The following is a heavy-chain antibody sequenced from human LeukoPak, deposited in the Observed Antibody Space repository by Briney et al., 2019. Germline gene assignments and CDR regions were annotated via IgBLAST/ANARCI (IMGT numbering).Heavy chain of an antibody. D-gene: IGHD2-2*01. CDR1: GFIFSRYW. CDR3: AKEPREYCSSTSCPNWFDS. CDR2: IKQDGSEK. J-gene: IGHJ5*01. Sequence: GGSLRLSCAASGFIFSRYWMNWVRQAPGKGLEWVANIKQDGSEKYYVDSVKGRFTISRDNAKNSLYLQMNSLRAEDTAVYYCAKEPREYCSSTSCPNWFDSWGQGTLVTVSS. V-gene: IGHV3-7*01.